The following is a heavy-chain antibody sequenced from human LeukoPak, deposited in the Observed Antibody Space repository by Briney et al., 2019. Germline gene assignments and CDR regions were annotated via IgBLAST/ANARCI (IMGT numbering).Heavy chain of an antibody. CDR3: AKVAGPYCSGGSCPHFDY. Sequence: GGSLRLSCAASGFTFSSFVMNWVRQAPGKGLEWVSAIGGSGASTYYAYADSVRGRFSVSRDDSKNTLYLQMNSLRAEDTAVYYCAKVAGPYCSGGSCPHFDYWGQGTLVTVSS. V-gene: IGHV3-23*01. CDR2: IGGSGAST. D-gene: IGHD2-15*01. J-gene: IGHJ4*02. CDR1: GFTFSSFV.